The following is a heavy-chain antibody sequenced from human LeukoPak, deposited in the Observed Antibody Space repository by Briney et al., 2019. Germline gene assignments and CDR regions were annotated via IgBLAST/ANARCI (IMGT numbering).Heavy chain of an antibody. V-gene: IGHV1-18*01. CDR2: ISAYNGNT. CDR3: ARDIGGGSHYVDFDY. CDR1: GYTFTSYG. Sequence: ASVKVSCRASGYTFTSYGISGVRQAPGQGLEWMGWISAYNGNTNYAQKLQGRVTMTTDRSTSTAYLDLRSLRSDDTAVYYCARDIGGGSHYVDFDYWGQGTLVTVSS. J-gene: IGHJ4*02. D-gene: IGHD1-26*01.